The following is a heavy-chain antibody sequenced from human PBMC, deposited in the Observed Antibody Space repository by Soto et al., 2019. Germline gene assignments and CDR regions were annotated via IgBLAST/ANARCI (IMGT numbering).Heavy chain of an antibody. CDR1: GFTFSNYA. Sequence: HPGGSLRLSCAASGFTFSNYAMSWVRQAPGKGLEWISTISGSGGSTYYADSVKGRFTISRDNSKNTLYLQMNSLRAEDTAVYYCAKGQSTYYDFWSRYYDWFDPWGQGTLVTVSS. V-gene: IGHV3-23*01. J-gene: IGHJ5*02. CDR3: AKGQSTYYDFWSRYYDWFDP. CDR2: ISGSGGST. D-gene: IGHD3-3*01.